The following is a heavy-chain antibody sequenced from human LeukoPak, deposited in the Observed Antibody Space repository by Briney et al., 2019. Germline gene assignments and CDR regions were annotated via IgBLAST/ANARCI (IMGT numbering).Heavy chain of an antibody. CDR1: GFTFSPYG. J-gene: IGHJ4*02. Sequence: GGSLRLSCAASGFTFSPYGMNWVRQAPGKGLEWISYISRSATIIHYADSVKGRFTISRDDAKNSLYLQMNSLRAEDTAVYYCAKEIWPTVTTPGRTYFDYWGQGTLVTVSS. V-gene: IGHV3-48*01. CDR2: ISRSATII. CDR3: AKEIWPTVTTPGRTYFDY. D-gene: IGHD4-17*01.